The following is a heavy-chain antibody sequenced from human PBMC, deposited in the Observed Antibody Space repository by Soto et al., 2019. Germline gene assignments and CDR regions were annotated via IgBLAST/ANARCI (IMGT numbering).Heavy chain of an antibody. D-gene: IGHD3-10*01. CDR3: ARSMVRGVILAGYYYGMDV. CDR1: GYTFTGYY. Sequence: AASVKVSCKASGYTFTGYYMHWVRQAPGQGLEWMGWINPNSGGTNYAQKFQGWVTMTRDTSISTAYMELSRLRSDDTAVYYCARSMVRGVILAGYYYGMDVWGQGTTVTVSS. J-gene: IGHJ6*02. CDR2: INPNSGGT. V-gene: IGHV1-2*04.